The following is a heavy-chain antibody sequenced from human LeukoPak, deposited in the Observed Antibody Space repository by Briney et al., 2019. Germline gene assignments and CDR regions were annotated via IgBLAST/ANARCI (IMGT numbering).Heavy chain of an antibody. D-gene: IGHD2-8*01. CDR3: ARVPLYARTGGGHDAFDI. CDR1: GGSVSSGSYY. J-gene: IGHJ3*02. Sequence: KPSETLSLTCTVSGGSVSSGSYYWSWIRQPPGKGLEWIGYIYNSGSTDYNPSLKSRVTISVDTSKKQLSLNLSTVTAADEAVYYCARVPLYARTGGGHDAFDIWGQGTMVTVSS. V-gene: IGHV4-61*01. CDR2: IYNSGST.